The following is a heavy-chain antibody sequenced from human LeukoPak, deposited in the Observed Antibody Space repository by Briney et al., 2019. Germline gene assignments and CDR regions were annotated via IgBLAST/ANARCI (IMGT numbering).Heavy chain of an antibody. CDR3: AREDDAFDI. CDR2: INPNSGGT. Sequence: PGVSVKVSCKASGYTFTGYYMHWVRQAPGQGLEWMGWINPNSGGTNYAQKFQRRVTVTRDTSISTAYMELSRLRYDDTAVYYCAREDDAFDIWGQGTMVTVSS. V-gene: IGHV1-2*02. CDR1: GYTFTGYY. J-gene: IGHJ3*02.